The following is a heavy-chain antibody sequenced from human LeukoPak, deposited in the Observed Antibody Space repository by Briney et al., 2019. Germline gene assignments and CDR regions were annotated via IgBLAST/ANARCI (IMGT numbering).Heavy chain of an antibody. J-gene: IGHJ4*02. CDR3: ARVSSGSYFDY. Sequence: SVKVSCKASGGTFSSYAISWVRQAPGQGLEWMGGIIPILGTANYAQKFQGRVTMTTDTSTSTAYMELRSLRSDDTAVYYCARVSSGSYFDYWGQGTLVTVSS. V-gene: IGHV1-69*10. CDR1: GGTFSSYA. D-gene: IGHD1-26*01. CDR2: IIPILGTA.